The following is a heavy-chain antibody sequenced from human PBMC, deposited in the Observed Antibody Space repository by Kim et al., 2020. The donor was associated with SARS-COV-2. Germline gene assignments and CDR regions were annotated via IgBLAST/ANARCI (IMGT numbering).Heavy chain of an antibody. D-gene: IGHD2-2*01. CDR3: ARSGVAAGMQDY. CDR1: GGSISSYY. J-gene: IGHJ4*02. V-gene: IGHV4-59*01. CDR2: IYYSGST. Sequence: SETLSLTCTVSGGSISSYYWSWIRQPPGKGLEWIGYIYYSGSTNYNPSLKSRVTISVDTSKNQFSLKLSSVTAADTAVYYCARSGVAAGMQDYWGQGTLVTVSS.